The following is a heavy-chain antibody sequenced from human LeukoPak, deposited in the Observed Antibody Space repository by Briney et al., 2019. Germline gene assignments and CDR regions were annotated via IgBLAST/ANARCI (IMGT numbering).Heavy chain of an antibody. V-gene: IGHV4-4*07. CDR3: ARDVTPIGASLFDP. D-gene: IGHD3-16*01. J-gene: IGHJ5*02. Sequence: SETLSLTCTVSGGSISSYYWSWIRQPAGNGLEWIGRIYTSGSTNYNPSLKSRVTMSVDTSKNQFSLKLSSVTAADTAVYYCARDVTPIGASLFDPWGQGTLVTVSS. CDR1: GGSISSYY. CDR2: IYTSGST.